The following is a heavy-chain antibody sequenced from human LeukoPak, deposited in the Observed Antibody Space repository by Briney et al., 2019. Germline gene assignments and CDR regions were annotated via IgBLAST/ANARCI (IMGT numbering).Heavy chain of an antibody. CDR2: ISYDGSNK. CDR3: ARDAATYYYDRSGYYYSNWFDP. V-gene: IGHV3-30-3*01. Sequence: GGSLRLSCAASGFTFSSYAMHWVRKAPGKGLEWVAVISYDGSNKYYADSVKGRFTISRDNSKNTLYLQMNSLRAEDTAVYYCARDAATYYYDRSGYYYSNWFDPWGQGTLVTVSS. J-gene: IGHJ5*02. D-gene: IGHD3-22*01. CDR1: GFTFSSYA.